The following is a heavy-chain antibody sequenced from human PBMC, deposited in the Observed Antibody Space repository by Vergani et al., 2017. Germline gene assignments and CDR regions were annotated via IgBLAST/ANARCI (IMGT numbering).Heavy chain of an antibody. D-gene: IGHD1-1*01. CDR2: IYPADSDT. Sequence: EVELVQSGPEMRKPGESLKISCKGSEYSFGNYWIGWVRQRPGKGLEWMGIIYPADSDTRYSPSFQGQVTISADKSISTAFRQWDSLKASDTALYYCARHTTYTDSWGQGTLVTVSS. J-gene: IGHJ4*02. CDR1: EYSFGNYW. CDR3: ARHTTYTDS. V-gene: IGHV5-51*01.